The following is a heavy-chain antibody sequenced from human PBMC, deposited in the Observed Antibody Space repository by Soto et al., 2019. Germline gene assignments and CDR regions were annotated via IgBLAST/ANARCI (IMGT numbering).Heavy chain of an antibody. CDR3: ARGGYCSSTSCYTYYYYGMDV. CDR1: GFTFSSYG. D-gene: IGHD2-2*02. Sequence: GSLRISGAASGFTFSSYGMHWVRQAPGKGLEWVAVIWYDGSNKYYVDSVKGRFTISRDNSKNTLYLQMNSLRAEDTAVYYCARGGYCSSTSCYTYYYYGMDVWGQGTTVTVSS. CDR2: IWYDGSNK. V-gene: IGHV3-33*01. J-gene: IGHJ6*02.